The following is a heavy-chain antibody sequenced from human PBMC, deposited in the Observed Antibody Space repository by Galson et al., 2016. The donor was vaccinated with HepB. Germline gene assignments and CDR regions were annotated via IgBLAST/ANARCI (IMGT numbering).Heavy chain of an antibody. Sequence: LRLSCAASGFTFRNYGMTWVRQAPGKGLEAVSSISRSGDSTDYADSVKGRFTISRDNSKNTLSLQMNSLTADDTAIYYCVQGSTAPAVWGKGTTVTVSS. J-gene: IGHJ6*04. CDR1: GFTFRNYG. V-gene: IGHV3-23*01. D-gene: IGHD2-2*01. CDR3: VQGSTAPAV. CDR2: ISRSGDST.